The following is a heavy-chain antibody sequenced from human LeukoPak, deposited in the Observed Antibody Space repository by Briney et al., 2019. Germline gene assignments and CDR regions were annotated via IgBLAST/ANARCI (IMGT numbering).Heavy chain of an antibody. V-gene: IGHV3-23*01. Sequence: HSGGSLRLSCAASGFTFRNYAMSWVRQAPGKGLEWVSGISNVGRSKYYADSEKGRFTISRDNSKNTVHLQMNSLRAEDTAVYYCAKDRDDYGDADYWGQGTLVAVSS. D-gene: IGHD4-17*01. CDR2: ISNVGRSK. CDR3: AKDRDDYGDADY. J-gene: IGHJ4*02. CDR1: GFTFRNYA.